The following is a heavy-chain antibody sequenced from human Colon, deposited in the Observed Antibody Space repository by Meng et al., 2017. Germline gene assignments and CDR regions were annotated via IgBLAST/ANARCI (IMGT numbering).Heavy chain of an antibody. Sequence: GESLKISCAASGFIFRDYLMTWVRQAPGKGLEWVANINQDGSDKNYVDSLKGRFTISRANTKKSLYLEMNSLRAEDTAVYYCARTAGILDSWGQGTLVTVSS. J-gene: IGHJ5*01. D-gene: IGHD3-10*01. V-gene: IGHV3-7*01. CDR3: ARTAGILDS. CDR2: INQDGSDK. CDR1: GFIFRDYL.